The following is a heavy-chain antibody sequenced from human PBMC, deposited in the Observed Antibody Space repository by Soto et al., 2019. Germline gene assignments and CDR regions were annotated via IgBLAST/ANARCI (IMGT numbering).Heavy chain of an antibody. V-gene: IGHV3-43D*04. CDR2: ISWDGGST. CDR3: AKDMGSAPYGMDV. D-gene: IGHD3-10*01. J-gene: IGHJ6*02. CDR1: GFTFDDYA. Sequence: SLRLSCAASGFTFDDYAMHWVRQAPGKGLEWVSLISWDGGSTYYADSVKGRFTISRDNSKNSLYLQMNSLRAEDTALYYCAKDMGSAPYGMDVWGQGTTVTVSS.